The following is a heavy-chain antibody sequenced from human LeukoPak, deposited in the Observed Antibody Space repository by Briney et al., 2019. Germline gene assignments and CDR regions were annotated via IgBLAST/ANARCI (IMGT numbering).Heavy chain of an antibody. V-gene: IGHV5-51*01. Sequence: AGESLKISCKASGYSFTTYWIGWVRQMPGKGLEWMGIIYPADSTAHYSPSFQGQVTISVDKSINTAYLQWSSLKASDTAMYYCAIQTPSHYFDNWGQGTLVTVSS. J-gene: IGHJ4*02. CDR3: AIQTPSHYFDN. CDR1: GYSFTTYW. CDR2: IYPADSTA.